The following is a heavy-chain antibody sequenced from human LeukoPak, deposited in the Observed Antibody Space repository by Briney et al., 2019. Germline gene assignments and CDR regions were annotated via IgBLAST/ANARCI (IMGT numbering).Heavy chain of an antibody. CDR1: GFTFSSYS. D-gene: IGHD1-1*01. Sequence: GGSLRLSCAASGFTFSSYSMNWVRQAPGKGLEWVSSISSSSSYIYYADSVKGRFTISRDNAKNSLYLQMNSLRAEDTAVYYCATVGTTGTTGYFDHWGQGTLVTLSS. CDR3: ATVGTTGTTGYFDH. J-gene: IGHJ4*02. V-gene: IGHV3-21*01. CDR2: ISSSSSYI.